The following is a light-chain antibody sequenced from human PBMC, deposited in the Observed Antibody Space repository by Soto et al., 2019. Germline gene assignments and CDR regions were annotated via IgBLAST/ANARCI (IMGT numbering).Light chain of an antibody. CDR2: DAS. CDR1: QSVSSY. CDR3: QQRSNWPLT. V-gene: IGKV3-11*01. J-gene: IGKJ4*01. Sequence: EIVLTQSPATLSLSPGERATLSCRASQSVSSYLAWYQQKPGQAPRLLIYDASIRATGIPAWFSGSGSGTDFTLTISSLEPEDFAVYYCQQRSNWPLTFGGGTKVEIK.